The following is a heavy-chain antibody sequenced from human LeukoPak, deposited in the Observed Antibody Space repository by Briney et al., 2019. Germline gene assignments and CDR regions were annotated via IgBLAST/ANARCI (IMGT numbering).Heavy chain of an antibody. CDR2: IKPDGSEK. Sequence: PGGSLRLSCAASGFTFGTYWMNWVRQAPGKGLEWVANIKPDGSEKYFVDSVKGRFTISRDNAKNSLYLQMNSLRAEDTAVYYCLRSGGYWGQGTPVTVSS. CDR3: LRSGGY. J-gene: IGHJ4*02. D-gene: IGHD1-26*01. CDR1: GFTFGTYW. V-gene: IGHV3-7*01.